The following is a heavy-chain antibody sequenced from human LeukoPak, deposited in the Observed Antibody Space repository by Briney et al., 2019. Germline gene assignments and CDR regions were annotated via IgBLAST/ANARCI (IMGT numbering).Heavy chain of an antibody. CDR1: GGSISSGGYY. CDR2: IYYSGST. D-gene: IGHD3-22*01. J-gene: IGHJ3*02. V-gene: IGHV4-31*03. CDR3: ARDGRHYYDSSGYYYTHAFDI. Sequence: PSETLSLTCTVSGGSISSGGYYWSWIRQHPGQGLEWIGYIYYSGSTYYNPSLKSRVTISVDTSKNQFSLKLSSVTAADTAVYYRARDGRHYYDSSGYYYTHAFDIWGQGTMVTVSS.